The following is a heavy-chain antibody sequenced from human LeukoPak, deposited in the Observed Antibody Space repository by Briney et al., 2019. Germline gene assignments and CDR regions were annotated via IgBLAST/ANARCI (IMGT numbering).Heavy chain of an antibody. Sequence: GGSLRLSCAASRFTFINYWMSWVRQAPGRGLEWVANIKQDGSEYYYVDSVKGRFTISRDNSKNTLYLQMNSLRAEDTAVYYCASGYCSGGSCYSLPLDYWGQGTLVTVSS. J-gene: IGHJ4*02. D-gene: IGHD2-15*01. CDR3: ASGYCSGGSCYSLPLDY. CDR1: RFTFINYW. CDR2: IKQDGSEY. V-gene: IGHV3-7*01.